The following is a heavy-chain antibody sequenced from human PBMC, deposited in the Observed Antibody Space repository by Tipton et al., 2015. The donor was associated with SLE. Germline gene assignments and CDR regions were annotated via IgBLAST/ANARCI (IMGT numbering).Heavy chain of an antibody. CDR1: GYSFTSYW. J-gene: IGHJ4*01. CDR2: IYPGDSDT. V-gene: IGHV5-51*01. CDR3: ARRSYYYDSSGYFQYYFDY. Sequence: VQLVQSGAEVKKPGESLRISCKGSGYSFTSYWISWVRQMPGKGLEWMGIIYPGDSDTRYSPSFQGQVTISADKSISTAYLQWSSLKASDTAMYYCARRSYYYDSSGYFQYYFDYWGQGTLVTVSS. D-gene: IGHD3-22*01.